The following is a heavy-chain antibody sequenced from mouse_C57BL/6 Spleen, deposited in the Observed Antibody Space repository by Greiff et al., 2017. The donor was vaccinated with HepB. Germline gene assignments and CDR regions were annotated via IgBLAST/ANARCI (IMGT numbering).Heavy chain of an antibody. CDR1: GYTFTSYW. Sequence: QVHVKQPGAELVKPGASVKMSCKASGYTFTSYWITWVKQRPGQGLEWIGDIYPGSGSTNYNEKFKSKATLTVDTSSSTAYMQLSSLTSEDSAVYYCARGLIYYYGSSYGWYFDVWGTGTTVTVSS. CDR3: ARGLIYYYGSSYGWYFDV. D-gene: IGHD1-1*01. J-gene: IGHJ1*03. V-gene: IGHV1-55*01. CDR2: IYPGSGST.